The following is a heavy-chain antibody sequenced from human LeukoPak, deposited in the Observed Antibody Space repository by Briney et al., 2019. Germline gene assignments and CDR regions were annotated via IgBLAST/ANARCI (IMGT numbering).Heavy chain of an antibody. CDR1: GFTFSNAW. D-gene: IGHD6-13*01. V-gene: IGHV3-15*01. Sequence: GGSLRLSCAASGFTFSNAWMSWVRQAPGKGLEWVGRIKSKTDGGTTDYAAPVKGRFTISRDDSKNTLYLQMNSLKTEDIAVYYCTTAGVSGYSSSWYVYWGQGTLVTVSS. J-gene: IGHJ4*02. CDR2: IKSKTDGGTT. CDR3: TTAGVSGYSSSWYVY.